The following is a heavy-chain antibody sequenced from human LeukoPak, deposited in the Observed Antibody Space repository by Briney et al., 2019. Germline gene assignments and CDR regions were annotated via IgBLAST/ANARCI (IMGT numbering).Heavy chain of an antibody. J-gene: IGHJ4*02. CDR1: GYSFTSYW. Sequence: GESLKISCKGSGYSFTSYWIGWVRQMPGKGLEWMGIIYPGDSDTRYSPSFQGQVTISADKSISTAYLQWSSLKASGTAMYYCATSPVITPDYFDYWGQGTLVTVSS. CDR3: ATSPVITPDYFDY. CDR2: IYPGDSDT. D-gene: IGHD3-10*01. V-gene: IGHV5-51*01.